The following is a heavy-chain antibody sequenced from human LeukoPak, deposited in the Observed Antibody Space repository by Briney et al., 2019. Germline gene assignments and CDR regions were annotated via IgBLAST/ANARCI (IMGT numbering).Heavy chain of an antibody. J-gene: IGHJ3*02. CDR2: ISESGGNT. CDR1: GFTFSTYP. V-gene: IGHV3-23*01. CDR3: AKVETPLGPGSFDI. D-gene: IGHD1-1*01. Sequence: GGSLRLSCAASGFTFSTYPMSCVRQAPGRGLEWVSTISESGGNTHYADSVKGRFTISRDNSQNTLFLQMNSLRAEDTAVFYCAKVETPLGPGSFDIWGQGTMHIVSS.